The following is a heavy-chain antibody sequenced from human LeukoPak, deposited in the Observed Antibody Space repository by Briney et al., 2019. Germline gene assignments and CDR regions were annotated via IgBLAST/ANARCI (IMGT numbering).Heavy chain of an antibody. CDR3: ARRYDFWSGYPTAFDY. V-gene: IGHV1-2*02. CDR1: GYTFTDYY. CDR2: INPNSGGT. D-gene: IGHD3/OR15-3a*01. Sequence: ASVKVSCKASGYTFTDYYMYWVRQAPGQGLEWMGFINPNSGGTVYAQKFQARVTMTRDTSISTAYMELSGLRSDDTAVYYCARRYDFWSGYPTAFDYWGQGTLVTVSS. J-gene: IGHJ4*02.